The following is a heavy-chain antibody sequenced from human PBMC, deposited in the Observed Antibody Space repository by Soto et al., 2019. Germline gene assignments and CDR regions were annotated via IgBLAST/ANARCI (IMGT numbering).Heavy chain of an antibody. CDR1: SGSVSSPDQY. V-gene: IGHV4-61*08. J-gene: IGHJ4*02. Sequence: QVPLQESGPGLVKPSETLSLTCTVSSGSVSSPDQYWSWIRQSPGKGLEWTGFIYYTGSTDYNPSLKSRVAISVDMSKSQISLNLSSVTAADTAVYYCATGRDAYKTGYWGQGTLVSVSS. CDR2: IYYTGST. CDR3: ATGRDAYKTGY. D-gene: IGHD2-15*01.